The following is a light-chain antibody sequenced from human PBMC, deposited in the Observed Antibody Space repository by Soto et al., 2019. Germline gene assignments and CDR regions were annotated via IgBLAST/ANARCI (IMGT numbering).Light chain of an antibody. CDR1: QSVSSNY. CDR3: QQYGSSPWT. CDR2: GIS. J-gene: IGKJ1*01. V-gene: IGKV3-20*01. Sequence: DIVLTQSPGTLSLSPGESAALSCRASQSVSSNYLAWYRQKPGQAPRLLIYGISSRAADIPERFSGSGSGTDFTLTITRLEPEESAVYYCQQYGSSPWTVGQGTRVEI.